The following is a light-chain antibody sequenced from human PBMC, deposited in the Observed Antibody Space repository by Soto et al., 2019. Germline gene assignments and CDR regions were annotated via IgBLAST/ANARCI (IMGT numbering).Light chain of an antibody. CDR2: GAS. V-gene: IGKV3-15*01. CDR1: QSVDIN. CDR3: QPYNNWPLT. J-gene: IGKJ4*01. Sequence: EIVLTQSPGTLSVSPGDRVTLSCRASQSVDINLAWYQQRAGQAPRLLVYGASTKATDMPGRFSGSRSGAEFTLTINSLQSEDFAVYYCQPYNNWPLTFGGGTKVDIK.